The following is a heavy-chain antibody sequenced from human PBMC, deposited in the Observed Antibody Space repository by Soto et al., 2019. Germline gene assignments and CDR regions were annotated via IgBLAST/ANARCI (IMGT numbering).Heavy chain of an antibody. CDR3: ARDAYISGYYQFDY. CDR1: GFTFSSYW. J-gene: IGHJ4*02. Sequence: EVQLVESGGGLVQPGGSLRLSCAASGFTFSSYWMHWVRQVPGKGLVWVSRIHFDGSTTHYADSVKGRFTISRDNAKNTLSLQRNSLRAEDTAVYYCARDAYISGYYQFDYWGQGTLVTVS. CDR2: IHFDGSTT. V-gene: IGHV3-74*01. D-gene: IGHD6-19*01.